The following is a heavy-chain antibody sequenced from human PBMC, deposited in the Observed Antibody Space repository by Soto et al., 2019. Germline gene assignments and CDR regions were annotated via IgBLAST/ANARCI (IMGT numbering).Heavy chain of an antibody. D-gene: IGHD3-3*01. Sequence: GGSLRLSCAASGFTVSSNYMTWVRQAPGKGLEWVSVISSGGNTYYADSAKGRFTISRDNSKNTLYLQMNSLRTEDTAVYYCARVLSVTKNFDYWGQGTLVTVSS. CDR1: GFTVSSNY. CDR2: ISSGGNT. V-gene: IGHV3-53*01. J-gene: IGHJ4*02. CDR3: ARVLSVTKNFDY.